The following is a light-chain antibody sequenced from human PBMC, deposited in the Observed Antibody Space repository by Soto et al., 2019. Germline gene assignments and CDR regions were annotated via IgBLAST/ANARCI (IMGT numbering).Light chain of an antibody. CDR3: SSYAGSNNVV. CDR1: HSDFGGYNY. J-gene: IGLJ2*01. V-gene: IGLV2-8*01. CDR2: EVN. Sequence: QSALTQPPSASGSPGQSVTISCTGAHSDFGGYNYVSWYQQHPGKAPKLMIFEVNKRPSGVPDRFPGSKFGNTASLTVSGLQAEDEADYYCSSYAGSNNVVFGGGTKLTVL.